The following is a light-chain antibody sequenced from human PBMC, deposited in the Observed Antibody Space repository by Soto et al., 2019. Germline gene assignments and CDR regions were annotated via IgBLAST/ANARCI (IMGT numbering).Light chain of an antibody. CDR1: SNDVGGYNY. V-gene: IGLV2-11*01. CDR2: DVS. J-gene: IGLJ1*01. Sequence: QSALTQPRSVSGSPGQSVTISCTGTSNDVGGYNYVSRYQQHPGKAPKVMIYDVSKRPSGVPDRFSGSKSGNTASLTISGLQTEDEADYYCCSYVGSYTYVFGTGTKLTVL. CDR3: CSYVGSYTYV.